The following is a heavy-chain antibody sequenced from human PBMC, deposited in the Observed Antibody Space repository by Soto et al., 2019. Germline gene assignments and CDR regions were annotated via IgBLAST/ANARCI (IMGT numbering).Heavy chain of an antibody. J-gene: IGHJ3*02. Sequence: QVQLVESGGGLVKPGGSLRLSCAASGFTFSDYYMSWIRQAPGKGLEWVSYISSSGSTIYYADSVKGRFTISRDNAKNSKYLQMNRLRAEDAAVYYCARDRLTRAYCGGDCYRADAFDIWGQGTMVTVSS. V-gene: IGHV3-11*01. D-gene: IGHD2-21*01. CDR2: ISSSGSTI. CDR3: ARDRLTRAYCGGDCYRADAFDI. CDR1: GFTFSDYY.